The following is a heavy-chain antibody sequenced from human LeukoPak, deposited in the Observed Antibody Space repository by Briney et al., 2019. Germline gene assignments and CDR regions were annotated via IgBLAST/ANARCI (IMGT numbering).Heavy chain of an antibody. D-gene: IGHD3-10*02. V-gene: IGHV3-48*04. J-gene: IGHJ6*04. CDR3: AELGITMIGGV. CDR1: GFTFTTYG. CDR2: ISSSGSTI. Sequence: GRSLRLSCAASGFTFTTYGMHWVRQAPGKGLEWVSYISSSGSTIYYADSVKGRFTISRDNAKNSLYLQMNSLRAEDTAVYYCAELGITMIGGVWGKGTTVTISS.